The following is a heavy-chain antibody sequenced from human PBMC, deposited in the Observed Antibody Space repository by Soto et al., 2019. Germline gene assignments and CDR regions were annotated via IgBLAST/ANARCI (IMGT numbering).Heavy chain of an antibody. J-gene: IGHJ6*02. Sequence: PGGSLRLSCAASGFTFSSYGMHWVRQAPGKGLEWVAVISYDGSNKYYAGSVKGRFTISRDNSKNTLYLQMNSLRAEDTAVYYCAKSRDIVVVPAAEYYGMDVWGQGTTVTVSS. CDR3: AKSRDIVVVPAAEYYGMDV. CDR1: GFTFSSYG. D-gene: IGHD2-2*01. CDR2: ISYDGSNK. V-gene: IGHV3-30*18.